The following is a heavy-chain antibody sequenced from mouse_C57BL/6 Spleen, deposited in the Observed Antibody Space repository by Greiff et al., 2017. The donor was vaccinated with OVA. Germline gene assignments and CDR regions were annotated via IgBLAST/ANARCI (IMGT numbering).Heavy chain of an antibody. CDR3: ARGFWGSTMVTTGAMDY. J-gene: IGHJ4*01. D-gene: IGHD2-2*01. Sequence: QFQLQQSGPELVKPGASVQISCKASGYAFSSSWLNWVKQRPGPGLEWIGRIYPGDGDTNYNGKFKGKATLTADKSSSTAYMQLSSLTAEYSAVYFCARGFWGSTMVTTGAMDYWGQGTSVTVSS. CDR1: GYAFSSSW. CDR2: IYPGDGDT. V-gene: IGHV1-82*01.